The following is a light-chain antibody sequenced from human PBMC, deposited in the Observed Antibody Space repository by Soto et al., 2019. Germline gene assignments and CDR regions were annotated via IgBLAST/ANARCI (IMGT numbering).Light chain of an antibody. Sequence: DIQMTQSPFSLSASVGDRVTITCRASQSINTYVSWYQQKPGKAPDLLIYAASSLQSGVPSRFSGGGSGTDFTLTISSLQPEDFATYYCHQGHTTPWTFGQGTKVEI. CDR1: QSINTY. CDR3: HQGHTTPWT. V-gene: IGKV1-39*01. J-gene: IGKJ1*01. CDR2: AAS.